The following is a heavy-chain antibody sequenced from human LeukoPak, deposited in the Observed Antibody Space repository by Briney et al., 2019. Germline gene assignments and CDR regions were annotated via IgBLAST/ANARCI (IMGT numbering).Heavy chain of an antibody. V-gene: IGHV3-21*01. CDR1: GFTFNTYT. CDR2: ISSSSSYI. CDR3: ARDFYTGIAVAGTGY. D-gene: IGHD6-19*01. J-gene: IGHJ4*02. Sequence: GGSLRLSCAASGFTFNTYTMSWVRQAPGKGLEWVSSISSSSSYIYYADSVKGRFTISRDNAKNSLYLQMNSLRAEDTAVYYCARDFYTGIAVAGTGYWGQGTLVTVSS.